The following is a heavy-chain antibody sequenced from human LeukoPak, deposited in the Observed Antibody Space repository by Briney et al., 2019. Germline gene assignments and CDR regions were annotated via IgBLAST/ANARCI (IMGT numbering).Heavy chain of an antibody. CDR3: ARALDEGARFDY. Sequence: PGGSLRLSCAASGFSFSTYVMHWVRQAPGKGLEWVAVISYDGTNKYYADSMKGRFTISRDNSKNTLYLQMNSLRAEDTAAYYCARALDEGARFDYWGQGTLVTVSS. CDR1: GFSFSTYV. J-gene: IGHJ4*02. CDR2: ISYDGTNK. V-gene: IGHV3-30-3*01.